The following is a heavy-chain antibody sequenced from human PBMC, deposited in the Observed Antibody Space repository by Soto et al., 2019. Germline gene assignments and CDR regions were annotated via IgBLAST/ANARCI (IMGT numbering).Heavy chain of an antibody. V-gene: IGHV4-61*01. CDR2: IYYSGST. J-gene: IGHJ6*02. D-gene: IGHD5-18*01. CDR3: ARDALEGYSYGRAYYYYGMDV. CDR1: GGSVSSGSYY. Sequence: SETLSLTCTVSGGSVSSGSYYWSWIRQPPGKGLEWIGYIYYSGSTNYNPSLKSRVTISVDTSKNQFSLKLSSLTAADTAVYYCARDALEGYSYGRAYYYYGMDVWGQGTTVTVSS.